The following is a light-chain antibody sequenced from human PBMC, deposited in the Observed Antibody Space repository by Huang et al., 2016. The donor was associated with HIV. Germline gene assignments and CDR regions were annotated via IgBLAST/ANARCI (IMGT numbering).Light chain of an antibody. V-gene: IGKV2-30*01. CDR1: QSLVYSDGNTY. CDR2: KVS. CDR3: MEGTHWPWA. J-gene: IGKJ1*01. Sequence: DVVMTQSPLSLPVTLGQPASISGRSSQSLVYSDGNTYLSWFHQGPGQSPRRLSYKVSDRDSGVPDRFSGSGSGTDFTLKISRVEAEDVGIYYCMEGTHWPWAFGQGTTVDI.